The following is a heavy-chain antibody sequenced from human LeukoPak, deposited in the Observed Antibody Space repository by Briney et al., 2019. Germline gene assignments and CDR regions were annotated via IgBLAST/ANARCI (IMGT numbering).Heavy chain of an antibody. Sequence: GESLKISCKASGHSFHNYWLGWVRQMPGKGLEWMGIVHLGNSDIQYSPSFQGQVTISVDTSITTAYLYWRSLKASDTAMYYCATRRYSGRPNYFDPWGQGTLVTVSS. J-gene: IGHJ5*02. V-gene: IGHV5-51*01. CDR3: ATRRYSGRPNYFDP. CDR1: GHSFHNYW. CDR2: VHLGNSDI. D-gene: IGHD4/OR15-4a*01.